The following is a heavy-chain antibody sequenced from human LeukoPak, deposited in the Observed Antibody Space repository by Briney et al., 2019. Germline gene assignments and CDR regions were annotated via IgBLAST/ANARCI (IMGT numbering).Heavy chain of an antibody. CDR3: ARVDFPDAFDI. V-gene: IGHV4-39*07. J-gene: IGHJ3*02. CDR2: ISHSGTT. Sequence: SETLSLTCSVSGGSINSSPYYWAWVRQPPGKGLEWVGSISHSGTTYYSPSLESRVTVSQDASENQFSLILTSLTVADTAVYYCARVDFPDAFDIWGQGTRVTVSS. CDR1: GGSINSSPYY.